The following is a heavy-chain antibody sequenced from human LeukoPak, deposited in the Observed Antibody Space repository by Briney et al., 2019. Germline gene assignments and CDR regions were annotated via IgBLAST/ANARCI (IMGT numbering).Heavy chain of an antibody. Sequence: ASVKVSCKVSGYTLTELSMHWVRQAPGKGLEWMGGFDPEDGETIYAQKFQGRVTMTEDTSTDTAYMELSSLRSEDTAVYYCATERLVGATHYYYYGMDVWGKGTTVTVSS. CDR3: ATERLVGATHYYYYGMDV. CDR2: FDPEDGET. J-gene: IGHJ6*04. D-gene: IGHD1-26*01. CDR1: GYTLTELS. V-gene: IGHV1-24*01.